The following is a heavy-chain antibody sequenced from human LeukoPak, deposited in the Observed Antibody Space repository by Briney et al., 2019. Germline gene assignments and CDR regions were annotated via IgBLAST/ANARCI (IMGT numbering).Heavy chain of an antibody. D-gene: IGHD3-22*01. CDR2: ISAYNGNT. V-gene: IGHV1-18*01. Sequence: ASVTVSCKASGYTFTNYGISWVRQAPGQGLEWMGWISAYNGNTNYAQKLQGRVTMTTDTSTNTAYMELRSLRSDDTAVYYCARDPLTYYYDSSGYYLDYWGQGTLVTVSS. J-gene: IGHJ4*02. CDR3: ARDPLTYYYDSSGYYLDY. CDR1: GYTFTNYG.